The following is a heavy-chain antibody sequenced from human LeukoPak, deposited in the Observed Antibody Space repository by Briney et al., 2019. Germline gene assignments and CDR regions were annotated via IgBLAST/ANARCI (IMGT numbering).Heavy chain of an antibody. CDR1: GFTFDDYA. D-gene: IGHD2-2*01. J-gene: IGHJ4*02. CDR3: AGSRKGDYFDY. Sequence: GGSLRLSCAASGFTFDDYAMHWVRQAPGKGLEWVSGISWNSGSIGYADSVKGRFTISRDNAKNSLYLQMNSLRAEDMALYYCAGSRKGDYFDYWGQGTLVTVSS. CDR2: ISWNSGSI. V-gene: IGHV3-9*03.